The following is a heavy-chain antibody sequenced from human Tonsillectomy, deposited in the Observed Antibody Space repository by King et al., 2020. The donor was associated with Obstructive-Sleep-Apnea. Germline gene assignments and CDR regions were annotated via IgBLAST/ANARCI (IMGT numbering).Heavy chain of an antibody. CDR3: ARDRTWALKDMNFDY. CDR1: GGSLSTCSFY. Sequence: QLQESGPGLVKPSETLSLTCTVSGGSLSTCSFYLGWIPQPPGKGLEWVGELYYSGRCYLHTSLKSRVTISVDTSKNQFSLKMSSVTAADTAVYYCARDRTWALKDMNFDYWGQGTLVTVSS. V-gene: IGHV4-39*07. CDR2: LYYSGRC. D-gene: IGHD1-26*01. J-gene: IGHJ4*02.